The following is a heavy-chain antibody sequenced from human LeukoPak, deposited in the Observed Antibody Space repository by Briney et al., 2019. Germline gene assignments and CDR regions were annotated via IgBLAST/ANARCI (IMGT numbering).Heavy chain of an antibody. CDR1: GGTFSSYA. CDR3: ARDLVVPAARYYYYGMDV. Sequence: ASVKVSCKASGGTFSSYAISWVRQAPGQGLEWMGGIIPIFGTANYAQKFQGRVTITADESTSTAYMELSSLRSEDTAVYYCARDLVVPAARYYYYGMDVWGQGTTVTVSS. J-gene: IGHJ6*02. D-gene: IGHD2-2*01. V-gene: IGHV1-69*13. CDR2: IIPIFGTA.